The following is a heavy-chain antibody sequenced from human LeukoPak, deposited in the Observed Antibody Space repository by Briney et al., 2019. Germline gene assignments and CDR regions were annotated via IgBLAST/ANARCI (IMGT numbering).Heavy chain of an antibody. CDR3: ARNGRVRRVVKDLFEY. V-gene: IGHV1-18*01. CDR2: VSPYNGNT. CDR1: GYTFTDYD. D-gene: IGHD3-10*01. J-gene: IGHJ4*02. Sequence: ASVKVSCKTSGYTFTDYDITWVRQAPGQELEWIGRVSPYNGNTYYSRRFQDRVTITRDTSTGTAYMDLRNLRTDDTAMYYCARNGRVRRVVKDLFEYWGQGTLVAVSS.